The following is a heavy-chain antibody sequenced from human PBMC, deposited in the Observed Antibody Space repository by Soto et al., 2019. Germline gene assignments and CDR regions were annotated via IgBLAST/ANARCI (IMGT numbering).Heavy chain of an antibody. D-gene: IGHD2-15*01. CDR2: INPSGGST. Sequence: GASVKVSFKASGYTFTIYYMHWVRHAPGQGLEWMGIINPSGGSTSYAQKFQGRVTMTRDTSTSTVYMELSSLRSEDTAVYYCARGYCSGGSCYVTSGNFDYWGQGTLVTVSS. J-gene: IGHJ4*02. CDR3: ARGYCSGGSCYVTSGNFDY. CDR1: GYTFTIYY. V-gene: IGHV1-46*01.